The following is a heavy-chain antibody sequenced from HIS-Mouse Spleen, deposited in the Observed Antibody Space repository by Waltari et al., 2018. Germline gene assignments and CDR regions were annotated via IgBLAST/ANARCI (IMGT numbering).Heavy chain of an antibody. CDR3: ARGHDYSNYFDY. CDR2: MNPNSGNT. J-gene: IGHJ4*02. CDR1: GYTVTSYD. Sequence: QVQLVQSGAEVKKPGASVKVSCRASGYTVTSYDINWVRQATGHGLEWMGWMNPNSGNTGYAQKFQGRVTMTRNTSISTAYMELSSLRSEDTAVYYCARGHDYSNYFDYWGQGTLVTVSS. V-gene: IGHV1-8*01. D-gene: IGHD4-4*01.